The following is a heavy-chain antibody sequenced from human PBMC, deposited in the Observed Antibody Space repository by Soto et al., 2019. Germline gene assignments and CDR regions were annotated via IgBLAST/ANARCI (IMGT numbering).Heavy chain of an antibody. V-gene: IGHV4-39*01. D-gene: IGHD2-15*01. Sequence: SETLSLTCTVSGGSISSSSYYWGWIRQPPGKGLEWIGSIYYSGSTYYNPSLKSRVTISVDTSKNQFSLKLSSVTAADTAVYYYALAARLLWFDAWGQGTLVTVSS. J-gene: IGHJ5*02. CDR3: ALAARLLWFDA. CDR2: IYYSGST. CDR1: GGSISSSSYY.